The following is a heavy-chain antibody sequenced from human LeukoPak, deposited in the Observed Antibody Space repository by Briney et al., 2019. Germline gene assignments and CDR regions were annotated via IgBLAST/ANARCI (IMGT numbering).Heavy chain of an antibody. CDR1: GGSFSGYY. J-gene: IGHJ5*02. CDR2: INHSGST. V-gene: IGHV4-34*01. CDR3: ARGPRITIFGVVIPRTNSGWFDP. D-gene: IGHD3-3*01. Sequence: SETLSLTCAVYGGSFSGYYWSWIRQPPGKGLEWIGEINHSGSTNYNPSLKSRVTISVDTSKNQFSLKLSSVTAADTAVYYCARGPRITIFGVVIPRTNSGWFDPWGQGTLVTVSP.